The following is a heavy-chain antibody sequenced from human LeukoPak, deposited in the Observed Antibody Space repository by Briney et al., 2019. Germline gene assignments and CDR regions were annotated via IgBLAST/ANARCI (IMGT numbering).Heavy chain of an antibody. CDR3: ARDLDGGWFDFDY. D-gene: IGHD6-19*01. CDR1: GDSVSGNIAA. J-gene: IGHJ4*02. V-gene: IGHV6-1*01. CDR2: TYYRRSKWYN. Sequence: PSETLSLTCAISGDSVSGNIAAWNWIRQSPSRGLEWLGRTYYRRSKWYNDYALSVKSRIIINPDTFKNQFSLQLNSVSPEDTAVYYCARDLDGGWFDFDYWGQGTLVTVSS.